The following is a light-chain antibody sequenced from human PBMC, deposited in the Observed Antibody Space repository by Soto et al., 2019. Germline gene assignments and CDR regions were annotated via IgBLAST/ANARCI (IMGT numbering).Light chain of an antibody. CDR3: QQSLGIPYT. CDR2: AAS. Sequence: DIQMTQSPSSLSASVGDRVTITCRACQTISTYLNWYQQKPGKAPKLLIYAASTLQSGVPSRFSGSGSGTDFTLTINSLQPEDFATYYCQQSLGIPYTFGQGTKLEIQ. V-gene: IGKV1-39*01. CDR1: QTISTY. J-gene: IGKJ2*01.